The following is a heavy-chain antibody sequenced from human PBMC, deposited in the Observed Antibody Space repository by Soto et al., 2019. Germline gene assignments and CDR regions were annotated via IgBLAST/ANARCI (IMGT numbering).Heavy chain of an antibody. CDR3: ARARTGDFDY. J-gene: IGHJ4*02. D-gene: IGHD7-27*01. V-gene: IGHV1-46*01. CDR2: INPSAGST. Sequence: GALVKVPCQASGYTFTSYYMHWVRQAPGQGLEWMGIINPSAGSTNYAQKFQGRVTMTRDTSTSTGYMELSSLRSEDTALYYCARARTGDFDYWGQGTLVTVSS. CDR1: GYTFTSYY.